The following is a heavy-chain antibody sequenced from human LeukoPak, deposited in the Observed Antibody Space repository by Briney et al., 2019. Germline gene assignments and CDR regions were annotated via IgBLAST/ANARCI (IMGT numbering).Heavy chain of an antibody. J-gene: IGHJ4*02. CDR3: AKDVTRYSGYDLVFDY. V-gene: IGHV3-23*01. CDR2: ISGSGGST. CDR1: GFTFSNYA. Sequence: GGSLRLSCAASGFTFSNYAMSWVRQAPGKGLEWVSAISGSGGSTYYVDSVKGRFTISRDNSKNTLYLQMNSLRAEDTAVYYCAKDVTRYSGYDLVFDYWGQGTLVTVSS. D-gene: IGHD5-12*01.